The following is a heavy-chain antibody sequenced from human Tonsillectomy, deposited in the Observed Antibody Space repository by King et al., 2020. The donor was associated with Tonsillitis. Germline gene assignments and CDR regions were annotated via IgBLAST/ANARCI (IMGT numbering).Heavy chain of an antibody. J-gene: IGHJ5*02. CDR2: IYYTGTT. Sequence: QLQESGPGLVKPSETLSLTCTVSGDSISSNLYYWGWIRQPPGKGLDWIGNIYYTGTTYYSPSLKSRVTISVDTSKNQFSLRLSSVTAADTGVYFCEALYSSSSAWFDPWGRGTLVTVSS. V-gene: IGHV4-39*01. CDR1: GDSISSNLYY. CDR3: EALYSSSSAWFDP. D-gene: IGHD6-6*01.